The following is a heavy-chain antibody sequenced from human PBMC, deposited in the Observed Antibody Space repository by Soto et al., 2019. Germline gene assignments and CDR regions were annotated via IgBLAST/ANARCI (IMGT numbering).Heavy chain of an antibody. CDR2: IVVGSGNT. Sequence: QMRLVQSGPAVKKPGTSVKVSCKASGFPFTSSAVQWVRQARGQRREWIGWIVVGSGNTNYAQKFQERVTIPRDMSTSTAYMELSSLRSEDTAVYYCAVIPDSSGYSYDDYWGQGTLVTVSS. D-gene: IGHD3-22*01. CDR3: AVIPDSSGYSYDDY. J-gene: IGHJ4*02. V-gene: IGHV1-58*01. CDR1: GFPFTSSA.